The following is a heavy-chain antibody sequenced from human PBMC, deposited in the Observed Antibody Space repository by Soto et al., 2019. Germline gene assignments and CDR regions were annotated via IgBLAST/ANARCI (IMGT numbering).Heavy chain of an antibody. CDR1: GFTFSSYA. D-gene: IGHD3-3*01. J-gene: IGHJ4*02. CDR2: ISGSGGST. CDR3: AKGGGPYYDFWSGYYSYFDY. Sequence: VQLLESGGGLVQPGGSLRLSCAASGFTFSSYAMSWVRQAPGKGLEWVSAISGSGGSTYYADSVKGRFTISRDNSKNTLYLQMNSLRAEDTAVYYCAKGGGPYYDFWSGYYSYFDYWGQGTLVTVSS. V-gene: IGHV3-23*01.